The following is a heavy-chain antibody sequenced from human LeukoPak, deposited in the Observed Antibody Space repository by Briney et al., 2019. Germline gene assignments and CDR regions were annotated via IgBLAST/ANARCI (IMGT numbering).Heavy chain of an antibody. J-gene: IGHJ4*02. D-gene: IGHD3-10*01. Sequence: GGSLRLSCAASGYTFSSYWMHWVRHAPGKGLVWVSRIDTDGSITSYADSVEGRFTISRDNSKNTLYLQMNSLRAEDTAVYYCARARGSYWGQGTLVTVSS. V-gene: IGHV3-74*01. CDR2: IDTDGSIT. CDR3: ARARGSY. CDR1: GYTFSSYW.